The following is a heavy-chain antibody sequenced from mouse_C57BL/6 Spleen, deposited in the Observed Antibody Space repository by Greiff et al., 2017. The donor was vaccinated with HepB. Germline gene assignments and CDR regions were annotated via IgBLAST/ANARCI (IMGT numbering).Heavy chain of an antibody. CDR2: ISSGGSYT. Sequence: EVQLVESGGDLVKPGGSLKLSCAASGFTFSSYGMSWVRQTPDKRLEWVATISSGGSYTYYPDSVKGRFTISRDNAKNTRYLQMSSLKSEDTAMYYCAEGTDFDYWGQGTTLTVSS. J-gene: IGHJ2*01. V-gene: IGHV5-6*01. D-gene: IGHD3-3*01. CDR1: GFTFSSYG. CDR3: AEGTDFDY.